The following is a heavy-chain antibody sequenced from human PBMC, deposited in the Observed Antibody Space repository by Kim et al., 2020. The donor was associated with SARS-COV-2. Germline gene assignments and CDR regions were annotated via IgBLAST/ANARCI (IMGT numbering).Heavy chain of an antibody. CDR1: GDSIGSFY. CDR2: VYHSGTA. V-gene: IGHV4-59*01. D-gene: IGHD3-10*01. J-gene: IGHJ1*01. Sequence: SETLSLTCSVSGDSIGSFYWSWIRQTPGKGLEWIGYVYHSGTANFRPSFNSRVTLSVDMAKNQFSLTLRSVTAADTAFYYCARETTGYGALTDWGQGIL. CDR3: ARETTGYGALTD.